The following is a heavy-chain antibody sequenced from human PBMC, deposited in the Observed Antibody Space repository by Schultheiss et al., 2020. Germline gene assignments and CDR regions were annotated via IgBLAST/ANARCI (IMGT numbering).Heavy chain of an antibody. CDR3: ARDRGAFDY. V-gene: IGHV3-30-3*01. D-gene: IGHD3-16*01. CDR2: ISYDGSNK. Sequence: GGSLRLSCAASGFTFSSYAMHWVRQAPGKGLEWVAVISYDGSNKYYADSVKGRFTISRDNSKNTLYLQMNSLRAEDTAVYYCARDRGAFDYWGQGTLVTVAS. CDR1: GFTFSSYA. J-gene: IGHJ4*02.